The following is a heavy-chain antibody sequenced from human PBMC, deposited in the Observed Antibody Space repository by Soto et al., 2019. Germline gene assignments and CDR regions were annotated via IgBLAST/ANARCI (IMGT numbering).Heavy chain of an antibody. J-gene: IGHJ4*02. V-gene: IGHV4-30-2*01. CDR1: GGSISSGTYS. Sequence: PSETLSLTCDVSGGSISSGTYSWNWIRQPPGKGLEWIGYIYHSGSFYYNPSLKSRVTISIDRSKNQFSLNLDSVTAADTAVYYCARASGYCSGGTCFPFDYWGRGTLVTSPQ. CDR3: ARASGYCSGGTCFPFDY. D-gene: IGHD2-15*01. CDR2: IYHSGSF.